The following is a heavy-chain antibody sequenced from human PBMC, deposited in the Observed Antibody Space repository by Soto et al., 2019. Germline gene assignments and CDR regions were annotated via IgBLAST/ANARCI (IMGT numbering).Heavy chain of an antibody. Sequence: CGSLRLSCAVSGFIFSDFSMNWVRQAPGKGLEWVASIGSSGGNSFYADSVKGRFIISRDNAKTSLDLQINSLRAEDTAVYYCAREKRHNSLGGRFGMDVWGQGTKVTVPS. D-gene: IGHD1-1*01. V-gene: IGHV3-21*01. CDR1: GFIFSDFS. CDR2: IGSSGGNS. J-gene: IGHJ6*02. CDR3: AREKRHNSLGGRFGMDV.